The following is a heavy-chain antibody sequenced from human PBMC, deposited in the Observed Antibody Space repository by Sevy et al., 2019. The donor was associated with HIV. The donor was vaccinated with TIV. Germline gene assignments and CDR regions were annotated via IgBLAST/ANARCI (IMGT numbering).Heavy chain of an antibody. V-gene: IGHV4-30-4*01. CDR1: GGSISSGDYY. CDR2: IYYSGST. D-gene: IGHD3-3*01. CDR3: GRLYTRITIANWFDP. Sequence: SETLSLTCTVSGGSISSGDYYWSWIRQPPGKGLEWIGYIYYSGSTYYNPSLKSRVTISVDTSKNQFSLKLSSVTAADTAVYFCGRLYTRITIANWFDPWGQGTLVTVSS. J-gene: IGHJ5*02.